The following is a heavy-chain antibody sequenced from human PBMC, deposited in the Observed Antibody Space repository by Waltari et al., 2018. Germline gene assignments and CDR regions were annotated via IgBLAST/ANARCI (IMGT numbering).Heavy chain of an antibody. J-gene: IGHJ3*02. CDR1: GGSFSCYY. D-gene: IGHD3-16*02. CDR3: ARDRGLRRLSTFEI. Sequence: QVQLQQWGAGLLKPSETLSLTCAVYGGSFSCYYWSWIRQPPGKGLEWIGEINHSGSTNYNPSLKSRITISVDTSKSQFSLKLSSVTAADTAVYYCARDRGLRRLSTFEIWGQGTMVTVSS. V-gene: IGHV4-34*01. CDR2: INHSGST.